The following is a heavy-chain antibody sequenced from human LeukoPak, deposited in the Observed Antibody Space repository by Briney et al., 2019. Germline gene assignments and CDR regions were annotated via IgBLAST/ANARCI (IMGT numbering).Heavy chain of an antibody. CDR1: GYSISSGYY. Sequence: SETLSLTCTVSGYSISSGYYWGWIRQPPGKGLEWIGSIYHSGSTYYNPSLKSRVTISVDTSKNQFSLKLSSVTAADTAVYYCARDRTPPYYYDSSGGTDYWGQGTLVTVSS. J-gene: IGHJ4*02. CDR2: IYHSGST. CDR3: ARDRTPPYYYDSSGGTDY. V-gene: IGHV4-38-2*02. D-gene: IGHD3-22*01.